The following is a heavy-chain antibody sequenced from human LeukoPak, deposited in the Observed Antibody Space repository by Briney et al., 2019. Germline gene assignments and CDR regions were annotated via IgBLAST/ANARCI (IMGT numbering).Heavy chain of an antibody. CDR2: IYTSGST. V-gene: IGHV4-4*07. J-gene: IGHJ4*02. Sequence: SETLSLTCTVSGGSISSYYWSWIRQPAGKGLEWIGRIYTSGSTNYNPSLKSRVTMSVDTSKNQFSLKLSSVTAADTAVYYCARDSGSSGWSTLDYWGRGTLVTVSS. D-gene: IGHD6-19*01. CDR1: GGSISSYY. CDR3: ARDSGSSGWSTLDY.